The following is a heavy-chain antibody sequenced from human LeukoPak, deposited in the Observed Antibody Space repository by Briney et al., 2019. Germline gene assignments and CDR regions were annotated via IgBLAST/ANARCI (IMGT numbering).Heavy chain of an antibody. J-gene: IGHJ6*03. CDR1: GFTFSSYA. D-gene: IGHD1-26*01. CDR3: AKGGSYLYYYYYYMDV. Sequence: PGGSLRLSCAASGFTFSSYAVNWVRQAPGKGLEWVSAISGSGGSTYYADSVKGRFTISRDNSKNTLYLQMNSLRAEDTAVYYCAKGGSYLYYYYYYMDVWGKGTTVTVSS. V-gene: IGHV3-23*01. CDR2: ISGSGGST.